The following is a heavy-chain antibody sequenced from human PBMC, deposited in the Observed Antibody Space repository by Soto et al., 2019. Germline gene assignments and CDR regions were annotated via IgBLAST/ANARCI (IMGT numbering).Heavy chain of an antibody. CDR1: GYAITIYH. CDR3: ARVTRRVTAPYYYYCMDV. V-gene: IGHV1-8*01. D-gene: IGHD2-21*02. CDR2: MNPNSGNT. J-gene: IGHJ6*03. Sequence: SLKGSRKASGYAITIYHINWLRQATAQGLEWKGRMNPNSGNTRYAQKFQGRVSMTRNSSISTAYMELSSLRSEDTAVYYCARVTRRVTAPYYYYCMDVWGKGTSVTVSS.